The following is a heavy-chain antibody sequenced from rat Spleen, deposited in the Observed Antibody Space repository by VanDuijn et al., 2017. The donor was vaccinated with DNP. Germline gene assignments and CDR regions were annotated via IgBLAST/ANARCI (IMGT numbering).Heavy chain of an antibody. CDR2: ISSGGST. CDR3: TRVVYPGIRNYFDY. V-gene: IGHV2-19*01. Sequence: QVQLKESGPGMVQPSQTLSLTCTVSGFSLTDYSVHWVRQPPGKVLEWIAAISSGGSTYYNSALKSRLSISRDTSKSQVFLKMNSLQTEDTAIYYCTRVVYPGIRNYFDYWGQGVMVTVSS. CDR1: GFSLTDYS. D-gene: IGHD1-4*01. J-gene: IGHJ2*01.